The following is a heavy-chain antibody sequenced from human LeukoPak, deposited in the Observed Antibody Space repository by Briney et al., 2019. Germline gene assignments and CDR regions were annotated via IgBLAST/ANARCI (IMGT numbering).Heavy chain of an antibody. CDR2: IKRDGSEK. CDR1: GFTFSSYW. J-gene: IGHJ4*02. Sequence: GGSLRLSCAASGFTFSSYWMSWVRQAPGKGLEWVANIKRDGSEKYHVDSVKGRFTISRDNAENSLYLQMNSLRGEDTAVYFCARAGYSSGWDYWGQGTLVTVSS. D-gene: IGHD6-19*01. CDR3: ARAGYSSGWDY. V-gene: IGHV3-7*01.